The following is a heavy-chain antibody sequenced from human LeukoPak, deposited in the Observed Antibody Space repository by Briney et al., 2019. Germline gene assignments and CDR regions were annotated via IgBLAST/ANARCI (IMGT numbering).Heavy chain of an antibody. CDR1: GYTFTGYY. V-gene: IGHV1-2*04. CDR2: INPNSGGT. J-gene: IGHJ4*02. CDR3: ARDLSPTTPTLKAAAGNFDY. Sequence: RRASVKVSCKASGYTFTGYYMHWVRQAPGQGLEWMGWINPNSGGTNYAQKFQGWVTMTRDTSISTAYMELSRLRSDDTAVYYCARDLSPTTPTLKAAAGNFDYWGQGTLVTVSS. D-gene: IGHD6-13*01.